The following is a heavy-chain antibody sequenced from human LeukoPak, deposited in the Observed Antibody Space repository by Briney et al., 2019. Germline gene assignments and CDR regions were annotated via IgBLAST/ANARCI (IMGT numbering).Heavy chain of an antibody. CDR1: GGSISSYY. J-gene: IGHJ4*02. Sequence: SETLSLTCTVSGGSISSYYRSWIRQPPGKGLEWIASIFYTGSSSYNPSLKTRVTISVDTSKNQLFLKLSSVTAADTAAYYCARQMAVAGDFDYWGQGTLVTVSS. CDR2: IFYTGSS. V-gene: IGHV4-59*08. CDR3: ARQMAVAGDFDY. D-gene: IGHD6-19*01.